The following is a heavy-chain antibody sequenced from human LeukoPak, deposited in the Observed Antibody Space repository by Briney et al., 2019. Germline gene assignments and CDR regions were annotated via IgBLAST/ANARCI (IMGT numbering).Heavy chain of an antibody. D-gene: IGHD3-10*01. Sequence: PSETLSLTCTVSGASISSYYWSWIRQPPGTGLGWIGYIYYSGSANYNPSLKSRVTISVDTSKDQFSLKLSSVTAADTAVYYCARHYYGSGSYEDAFDIWGQGTMVTVSS. CDR3: ARHYYGSGSYEDAFDI. J-gene: IGHJ3*02. V-gene: IGHV4-59*08. CDR1: GASISSYY. CDR2: IYYSGSA.